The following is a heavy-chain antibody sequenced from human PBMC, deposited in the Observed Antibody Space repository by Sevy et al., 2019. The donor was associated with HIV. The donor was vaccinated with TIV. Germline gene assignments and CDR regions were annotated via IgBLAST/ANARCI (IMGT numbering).Heavy chain of an antibody. CDR1: GGSISSSNW. J-gene: IGHJ6*02. V-gene: IGHV4-4*02. CDR3: ARDSRGYYGSGSYYQSLDYYNYGMDV. Sequence: SETLSLTCAVSGGSISSSNWWSWVRQPPGKGLEWIGEIYHSGSTNYNPSLKSRVTISVDKSKNQFSLKLSSVTAADTAVYYCARDSRGYYGSGSYYQSLDYYNYGMDVWGQGTTVTVSS. D-gene: IGHD3-10*01. CDR2: IYHSGST.